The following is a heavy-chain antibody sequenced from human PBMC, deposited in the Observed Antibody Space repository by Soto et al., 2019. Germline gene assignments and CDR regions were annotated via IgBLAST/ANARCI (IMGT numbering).Heavy chain of an antibody. CDR1: GFNFSSYS. CDR3: ARDTTYYYDSSGYYSSWFDP. CDR2: ISSSSSYI. Sequence: GGSKRLSCAASGFNFSSYSMNWVRQTTGKGLEWVSSISSSSSYIYYADSVKGRFTISRDNAKNSLYLQMNSLRAEDTAVYYCARDTTYYYDSSGYYSSWFDPWGQGTLVTVSS. J-gene: IGHJ5*02. D-gene: IGHD3-22*01. V-gene: IGHV3-21*01.